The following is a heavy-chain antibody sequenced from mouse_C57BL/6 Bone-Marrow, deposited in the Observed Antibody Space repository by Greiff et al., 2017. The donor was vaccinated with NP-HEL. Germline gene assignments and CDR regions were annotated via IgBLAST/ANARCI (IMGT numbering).Heavy chain of an antibody. V-gene: IGHV5-12-2*01. Sequence: EVKLEESGGGLVQPGGSLKLSCAASGFTFSSYTMSWVRQTPEKRLEWVAYISNGGGSTYYPDTVKGRFTISRDNAKNTLYLQMSSLKSEDTAMYYCARHGNYEVYFDYWGQGTTLTVSS. D-gene: IGHD2-1*01. CDR2: ISNGGGST. CDR3: ARHGNYEVYFDY. CDR1: GFTFSSYT. J-gene: IGHJ2*01.